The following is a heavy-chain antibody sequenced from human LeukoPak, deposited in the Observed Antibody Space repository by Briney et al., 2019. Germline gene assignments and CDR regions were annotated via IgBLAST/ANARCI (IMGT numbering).Heavy chain of an antibody. CDR3: ARIYSSGSRYYFDY. V-gene: IGHV3-48*03. D-gene: IGHD6-19*01. J-gene: IGHJ4*02. Sequence: GGSLRLSCAASGFTFSSYEMNWVPQAPGKGQEWVTYISSSGSTLYYADSVKGRFTLSRDNAKNSLYLQMNSLRAEDTALYYCARIYSSGSRYYFDYWGQGTLVTVSS. CDR1: GFTFSSYE. CDR2: ISSSGSTL.